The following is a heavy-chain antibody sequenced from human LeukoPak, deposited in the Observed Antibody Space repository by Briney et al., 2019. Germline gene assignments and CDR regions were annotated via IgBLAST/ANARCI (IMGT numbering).Heavy chain of an antibody. CDR1: GFTFSSYA. D-gene: IGHD3-3*01. CDR3: ASGPHIYYDFWSGYYYNY. CDR2: ISGSGTST. Sequence: GGSLRLSCAASGFTFSSYAMSWVRQAPGKGLEWVSAISGSGTSTYYAESVRGRFTISRDSSKNTLYLQMNSLRAEDTAVYYCASGPHIYYDFWSGYYYNYWGQGTLVTVSS. J-gene: IGHJ4*02. V-gene: IGHV3-23*01.